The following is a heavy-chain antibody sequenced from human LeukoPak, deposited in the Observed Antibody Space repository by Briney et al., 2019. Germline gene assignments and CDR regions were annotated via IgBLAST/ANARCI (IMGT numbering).Heavy chain of an antibody. V-gene: IGHV1-18*01. D-gene: IGHD3-3*01. CDR3: ARDRTYYDFWSGYPADY. CDR1: GYTFTSYG. CDR2: ISAYNGNT. Sequence: ASVKVSCKASGYTFTSYGISWVRQAPGQGLEWMGWISAYNGNTNYAQKLQGRVTMTTDTSTSTAYMELRSLRSDDTAVYYCARDRTYYDFWSGYPADYWGQGTLVTVSS. J-gene: IGHJ4*02.